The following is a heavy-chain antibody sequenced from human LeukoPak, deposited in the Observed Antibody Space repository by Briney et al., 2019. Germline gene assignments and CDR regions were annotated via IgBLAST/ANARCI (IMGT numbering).Heavy chain of an antibody. CDR1: GGSISSSSYY. D-gene: IGHD6-6*01. CDR2: IYYSGST. V-gene: IGHV4-39*07. J-gene: IGHJ3*02. CDR3: AREQLWAPFDI. Sequence: SETLSLTCTVSGGSISSSSYYWGWIRQPPGKGLEWIGSIYYSGSTYYNPSLKSRVTISVDTSKNQFSLKLSSVTAADTAVYYCAREQLWAPFDIWGQGTMVTVSS.